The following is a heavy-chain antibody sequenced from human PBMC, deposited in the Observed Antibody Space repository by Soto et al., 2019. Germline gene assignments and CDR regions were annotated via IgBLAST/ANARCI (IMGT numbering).Heavy chain of an antibody. Sequence: TLSLTCPVSGVSISSGDYYWSWIRQPPGKGLEWIGYIYYSGSTYYNPSLKSRVTISVDTSKNQFYLKLSSVTAADTDVYYSASYYGSGIRMAIDYWGQGTLVTVYS. D-gene: IGHD3-10*01. CDR3: ASYYGSGIRMAIDY. V-gene: IGHV4-30-4*01. J-gene: IGHJ4*02. CDR1: GVSISSGDYY. CDR2: IYYSGST.